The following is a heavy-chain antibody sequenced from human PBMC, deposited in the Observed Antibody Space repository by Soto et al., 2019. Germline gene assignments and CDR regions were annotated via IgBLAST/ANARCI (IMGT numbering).Heavy chain of an antibody. J-gene: IGHJ6*01. Sequence: ASVKVSCKASGFTFTSSAVQWVRQARGQRLEWIGWIVVGSGNTNYAQKFQERVTITRDMSTSTAYMELSSLRSEDTAVYYCAAERATVVPDYYYSGTDVWGPGTTVTVSS. CDR1: GFTFTSSA. CDR2: IVVGSGNT. V-gene: IGHV1-58*01. CDR3: AAERATVVPDYYYSGTDV. D-gene: IGHD4-17*01.